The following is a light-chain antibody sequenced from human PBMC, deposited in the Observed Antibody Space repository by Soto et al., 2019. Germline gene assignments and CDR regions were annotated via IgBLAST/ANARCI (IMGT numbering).Light chain of an antibody. CDR3: QQYKNWWT. CDR1: QSVSSN. J-gene: IGKJ1*01. CDR2: GAS. V-gene: IGKV3-15*01. Sequence: EIVMTQSPATLSVSPGERVTLSCRASQSVSSNLAWYQHKPGQAPRLLIYGASIRATGIPARFSGSGSRTEFTLTISSLQSEDFAVYYCQQYKNWWTFGQGTKVEVK.